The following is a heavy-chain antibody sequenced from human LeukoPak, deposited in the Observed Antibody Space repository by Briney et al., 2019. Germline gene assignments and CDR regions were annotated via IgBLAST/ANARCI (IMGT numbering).Heavy chain of an antibody. Sequence: SETLSLTCTVSGGSVSSGAYYWSWIRQPPGKGLEWIGYIYYSGSTYYNPSLKSRVTISVDTSKNQFSLKLSSVTAADTAVYYCARAGWKDDYVWGSYRIDYWGQGTLVTVSS. CDR1: GGSVSSGAYY. CDR2: IYYSGST. J-gene: IGHJ4*02. D-gene: IGHD3-16*02. V-gene: IGHV4-30-4*08. CDR3: ARAGWKDDYVWGSYRIDY.